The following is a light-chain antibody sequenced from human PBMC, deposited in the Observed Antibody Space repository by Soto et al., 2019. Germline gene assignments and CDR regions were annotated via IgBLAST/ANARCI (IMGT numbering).Light chain of an antibody. V-gene: IGKV3-20*01. Sequence: EIVLTQSPGTLSLSPGEIATLSFNASQTVISSFLAWYQQTPGQAPRLLIYAASSRATGIPDRFSGSGSGTDFTLTISRLEPEDFAVYYCQQYGNSPQTFGQGTKVDIK. CDR2: AAS. CDR3: QQYGNSPQT. CDR1: QTVISSF. J-gene: IGKJ1*01.